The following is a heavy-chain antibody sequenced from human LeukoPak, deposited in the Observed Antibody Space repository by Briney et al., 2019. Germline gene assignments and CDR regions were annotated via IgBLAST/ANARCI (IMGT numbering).Heavy chain of an antibody. CDR3: ARDSYDFWSGYYPTIEPLDY. CDR2: ISAYNGNT. D-gene: IGHD3-3*01. Sequence: ASMKVSCKASGYTFTSYGISWVRQAPGQGLEWMGWISAYNGNTNYAQKLQGRVTMTTDTSTSTAYMELRSLRSDDTAVYYCARDSYDFWSGYYPTIEPLDYWGQGTLVTVSS. J-gene: IGHJ4*02. V-gene: IGHV1-18*01. CDR1: GYTFTSYG.